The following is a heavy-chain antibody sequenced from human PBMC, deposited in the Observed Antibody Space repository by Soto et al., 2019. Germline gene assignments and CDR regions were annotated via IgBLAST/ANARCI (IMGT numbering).Heavy chain of an antibody. CDR2: IWSDGNKE. Sequence: QVQLVESGGGVVQPGRSLRLSCVGSGFPFWHYGMHWVRQAPGKGLEWVAGIWSDGNKESYADSVTGRLAISRDNSKDTLYLEMNSLRVEDPAVYFCVRDRNGGWFHMDVWGQGTTVSVSS. CDR3: VRDRNGGWFHMDV. V-gene: IGHV3-33*01. CDR1: GFPFWHYG. J-gene: IGHJ6*02. D-gene: IGHD6-19*01.